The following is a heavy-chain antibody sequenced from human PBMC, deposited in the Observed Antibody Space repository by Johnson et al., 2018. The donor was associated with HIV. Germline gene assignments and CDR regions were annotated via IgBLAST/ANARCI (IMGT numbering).Heavy chain of an antibody. CDR3: ARRWELHSNAFDI. D-gene: IGHD1-26*01. V-gene: IGHV3-11*01. J-gene: IGHJ3*02. CDR2: ISSSGTII. CDR1: GFAFRDYY. Sequence: QVQLVESGGGLVKPGGSMRLSCGASGFAFRDYYMNWMRQAPGKGLEWVSHISSSGTIIYYADSVKGRFTVSRDNAKNSLYLQMNNLRAEDTALYYCARRWELHSNAFDIWGQGTMVTVSS.